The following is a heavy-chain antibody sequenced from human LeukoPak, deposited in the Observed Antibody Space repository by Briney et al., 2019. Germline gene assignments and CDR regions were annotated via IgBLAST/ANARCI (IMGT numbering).Heavy chain of an antibody. Sequence: ASVKVSCKASGYTFTGYYMHWVRQAPGQGLEWMGWINPNSGGTNYAQKFQGRVTMTRDTSISAAYMELSRLRSDDTAVYYCARVWESSGWYLDYWGQGTLVTVSA. CDR2: INPNSGGT. CDR3: ARVWESSGWYLDY. D-gene: IGHD6-19*01. CDR1: GYTFTGYY. V-gene: IGHV1-2*02. J-gene: IGHJ4*02.